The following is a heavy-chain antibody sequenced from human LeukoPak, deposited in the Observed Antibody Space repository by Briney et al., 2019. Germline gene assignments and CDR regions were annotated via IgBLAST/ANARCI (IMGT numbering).Heavy chain of an antibody. CDR3: ARGGYDFRSGPTRINWFDP. CDR1: GGSISSYY. V-gene: IGHV4-59*01. J-gene: IGHJ5*02. CDR2: IYYSGST. Sequence: SETLSLTCTVSGGSISSYYWSWIRQPPGKGLEWIGYIYYSGSTNYNPSLKSRVTISVDTSKNQFSLKLSSVTAADTAVYYCARGGYDFRSGPTRINWFDPWGQGTLVTVSS. D-gene: IGHD3-3*01.